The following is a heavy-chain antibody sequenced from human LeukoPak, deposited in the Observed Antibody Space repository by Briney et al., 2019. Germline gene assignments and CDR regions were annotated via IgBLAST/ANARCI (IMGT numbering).Heavy chain of an antibody. CDR3: ARGLGIGVDY. Sequence: SETLSLTCTVSGYSISSGYYWGWIRQPPGKGLEWIGSIYHSGSTYYNPSLKSRVTISVDTSKNRFSLKLSSVTAADTAVYYCARGLGIGVDYWGQGTLVTVSS. CDR2: IYHSGST. V-gene: IGHV4-38-2*02. J-gene: IGHJ4*02. CDR1: GYSISSGYY. D-gene: IGHD3-16*01.